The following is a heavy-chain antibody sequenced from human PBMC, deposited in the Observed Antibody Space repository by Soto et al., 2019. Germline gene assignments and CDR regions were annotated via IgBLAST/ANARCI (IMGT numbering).Heavy chain of an antibody. CDR1: GFTFDDYA. J-gene: IGHJ4*02. Sequence: PGGSLRLSCAASGFTFDDYAMHWVRQAPGKGLEWVSGISWNGDSIGHADSVKGRFTISRDNAKNSLFLQMNSLRAEDTALYYCASMIRGIVYWGQGTLVTVSS. CDR3: ASMIRGIVY. CDR2: ISWNGDSI. D-gene: IGHD3-10*01. V-gene: IGHV3-9*01.